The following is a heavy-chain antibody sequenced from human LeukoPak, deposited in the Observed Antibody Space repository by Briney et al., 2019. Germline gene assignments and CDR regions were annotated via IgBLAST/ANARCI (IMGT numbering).Heavy chain of an antibody. CDR1: GYTFTSYG. CDR2: ISAYNGNT. D-gene: IGHD6-6*01. V-gene: IGHV1-18*01. CDR3: ARNPSSIAARPPEYFQH. J-gene: IGHJ1*01. Sequence: VASVKVSCKASGYTFTSYGISWVRQAPGLGLEWMGWISAYNGNTNYAQKLQGRVTMTTDTSTSTAYMELRSLRSDDTAVYYCARNPSSIAARPPEYFQHWGQGTLVTVSS.